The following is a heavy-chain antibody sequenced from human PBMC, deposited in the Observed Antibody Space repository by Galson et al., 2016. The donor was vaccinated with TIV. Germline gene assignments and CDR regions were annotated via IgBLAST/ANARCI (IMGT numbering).Heavy chain of an antibody. CDR1: GYSVSSGYY. CDR3: VRGYYSSWYPNWFDP. CDR2: FHHGWNT. J-gene: IGHJ5*02. V-gene: IGHV4-38-2*01. Sequence: LSLTCAVSGYSVSSGYYWGWIRQPPGKGLEWIGNFHHGWNTYYNPSLKSRVTISVDTSKNQFSLKLSPVTAADTAVYYCVRGYYSSWYPNWFDPWGQGTLVIVSS. D-gene: IGHD6-13*01.